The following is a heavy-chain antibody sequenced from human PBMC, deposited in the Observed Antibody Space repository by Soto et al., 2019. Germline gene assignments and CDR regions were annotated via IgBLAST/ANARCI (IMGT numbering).Heavy chain of an antibody. Sequence: SETLSLTCAIYGGSFSDYYCSWIRQSPGKGLEWIGEITYSGSTNYNPSLKTRVTISLDRSMNLFSLKLNSVTAADTAVYYCARGRPFYHYGLDVWGQGTTVTVS. CDR2: ITYSGST. J-gene: IGHJ6*02. CDR1: GGSFSDYY. CDR3: ARGRPFYHYGLDV. V-gene: IGHV4-34*01.